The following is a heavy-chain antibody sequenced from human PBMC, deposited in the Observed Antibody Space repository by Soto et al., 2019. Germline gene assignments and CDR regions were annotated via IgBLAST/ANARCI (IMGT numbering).Heavy chain of an antibody. CDR2: ISGSGGST. CDR3: AKVEDYDISKD. V-gene: IGHV3-23*01. J-gene: IGHJ4*02. D-gene: IGHD3-9*01. Sequence: GGSLRLSCAASGFTFSSYAMSWVRQAPGKGLEWVSAISGSGGSTYYADSVKGRFTISRDNSKDTLYLQMNSLRAEDTAVYYCAKVEDYDISKDWGQGTLVTVSS. CDR1: GFTFSSYA.